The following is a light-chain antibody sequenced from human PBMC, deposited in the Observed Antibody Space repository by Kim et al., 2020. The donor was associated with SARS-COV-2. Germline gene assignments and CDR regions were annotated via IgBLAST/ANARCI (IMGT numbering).Light chain of an antibody. CDR3: QVWDSSSDHPV. V-gene: IGLV3-21*04. CDR2: YDS. CDR1: NIGSKS. J-gene: IGLJ3*02. Sequence: APGKTARITCGGKNIGSKSVHWYQRKPGQAPVLVIYYDSDRPSGIPERFSGSNSGNTATLTISRVEAGDEADYYCQVWDSSSDHPVFGGVTQLTVL.